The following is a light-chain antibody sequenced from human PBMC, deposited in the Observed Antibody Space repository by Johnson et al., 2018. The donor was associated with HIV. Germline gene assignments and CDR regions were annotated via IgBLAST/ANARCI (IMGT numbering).Light chain of an antibody. CDR3: GTWHSCLSAGF. Sequence: QSVLTQPPSVSAAPGQKVTISCSGSSSNIGNNYVSWYQQLPGTAPKLLIYYNNKRPSGIPDRFSGSKSGTSATLGITGLQTGDEADYYCGTWHSCLSAGFFGTGTKVTVL. CDR1: SSNIGNNY. J-gene: IGLJ1*01. V-gene: IGLV1-51*01. CDR2: YNN.